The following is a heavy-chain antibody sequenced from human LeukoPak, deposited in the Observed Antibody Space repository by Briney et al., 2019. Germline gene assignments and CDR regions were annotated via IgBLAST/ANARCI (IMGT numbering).Heavy chain of an antibody. J-gene: IGHJ6*04. D-gene: IGHD6-13*01. V-gene: IGHV1-69*06. CDR1: GGTFSSYA. Sequence: ASVKVSCKASGGTFSSYAISWVRQAPGQGLEWMGGIIPIFGTANYAQKFQGRVTITADKSTSTAYMELSSLRSEDTAVYYCARMYSSSGYYYYYYGMDVCGKGTTVTVSS. CDR2: IIPIFGTA. CDR3: ARMYSSSGYYYYYYGMDV.